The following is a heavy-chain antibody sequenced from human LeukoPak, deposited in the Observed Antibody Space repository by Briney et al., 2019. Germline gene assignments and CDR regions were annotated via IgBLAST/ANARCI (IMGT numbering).Heavy chain of an antibody. CDR3: ARETVGATGFDY. CDR2: IYYSGST. CDR1: GGSISSYY. J-gene: IGHJ4*02. Sequence: SETLSLTCTVSGGSISSYYWSWIRQPPGKGLAWIGYIYYSGSTNYNPSLKSRVTISVDTSKNQFSLKLSSVTAADTAVYYCARETVGATGFDYWGQGTLVTVSS. D-gene: IGHD1-26*01. V-gene: IGHV4-59*01.